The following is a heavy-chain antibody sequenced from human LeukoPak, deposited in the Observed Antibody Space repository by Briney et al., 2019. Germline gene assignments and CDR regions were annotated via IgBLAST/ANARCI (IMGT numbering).Heavy chain of an antibody. Sequence: PSETLSLTCTVSGGSISSSSYYWGWIRQPPGKGLEWIGSIYYSGSTYYNPSLKSRVTISVDTSKNQFSLKLSSVTAADTAVYYCAREPQWLVSENNWFDPWGQGTLVTVSS. CDR1: GGSISSSSYY. CDR3: AREPQWLVSENNWFDP. CDR2: IYYSGST. D-gene: IGHD6-19*01. V-gene: IGHV4-39*07. J-gene: IGHJ5*02.